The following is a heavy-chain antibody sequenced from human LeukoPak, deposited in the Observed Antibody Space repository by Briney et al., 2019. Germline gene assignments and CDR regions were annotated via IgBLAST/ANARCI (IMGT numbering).Heavy chain of an antibody. Sequence: SQTLSLTCTVSGGSISSGSYYWSWIRQPAGKGLEWIGRIYTSGSTNYNPSLKSRVTISVDTSKNQFSLKLSSATAADTAVYYCARDPAVAGTGWWFDPWGQGTLVTVSS. CDR2: IYTSGST. J-gene: IGHJ5*02. CDR3: ARDPAVAGTGWWFDP. V-gene: IGHV4-61*02. CDR1: GGSISSGSYY. D-gene: IGHD6-19*01.